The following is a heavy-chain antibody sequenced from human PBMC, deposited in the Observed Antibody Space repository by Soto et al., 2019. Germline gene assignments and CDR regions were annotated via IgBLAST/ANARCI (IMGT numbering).Heavy chain of an antibody. Sequence: PGESLKISCKGSGYSFTSYWISWVRQVPGKGLEWMGRIDPSDSYTNYSPSFQGHVTISADKSISTAYLQWSSLKASDTAMYYCVVTQLTPQVDYYGMDVWGQGTTVTVSS. J-gene: IGHJ6*02. CDR3: VVTQLTPQVDYYGMDV. V-gene: IGHV5-10-1*01. CDR1: GYSFTSYW. CDR2: IDPSDSYT. D-gene: IGHD1-1*01.